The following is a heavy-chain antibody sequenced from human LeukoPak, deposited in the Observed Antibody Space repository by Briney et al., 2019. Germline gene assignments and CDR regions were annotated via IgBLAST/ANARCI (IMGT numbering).Heavy chain of an antibody. Sequence: SETLSLTCTVSAGSISSYYWNWPRQSPGKGLEWIGYIYYTGTTKYNPSLTSRVTISIDTSKNQFSLKLSSVTAADTAVYYCARGGYCSSTSCYTGTFDYWGQGTLVTVSS. CDR1: AGSISSYY. D-gene: IGHD2-2*02. J-gene: IGHJ4*02. V-gene: IGHV4-59*01. CDR3: ARGGYCSSTSCYTGTFDY. CDR2: IYYTGTT.